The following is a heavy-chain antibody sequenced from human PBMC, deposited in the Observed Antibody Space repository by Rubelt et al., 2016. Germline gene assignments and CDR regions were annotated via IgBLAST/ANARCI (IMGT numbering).Heavy chain of an antibody. Sequence: QITLKESGPTLVKPTQTLTLTCTFSGFSLSTSGVGVGWIRQPPGQALEWLALIYWDDDKRYSPSLKSRLTINKDPSKNQVVLTMTNMDPVDTATYYCAHSPHEYSSSSTWFDPWGQGTLVTVSS. CDR2: IYWDDDK. D-gene: IGHD6-6*01. J-gene: IGHJ5*02. V-gene: IGHV2-5*02. CDR1: GFSLSTSGVG. CDR3: AHSPHEYSSSSTWFDP.